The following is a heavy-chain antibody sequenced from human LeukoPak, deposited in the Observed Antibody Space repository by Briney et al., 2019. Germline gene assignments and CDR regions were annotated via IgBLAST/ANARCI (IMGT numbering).Heavy chain of an antibody. CDR2: INHSGST. CDR3: ARGGYYDYVWGSYRYPHFDY. J-gene: IGHJ4*02. D-gene: IGHD3-16*02. V-gene: IGHV4-34*01. CDR1: GGSISSYY. Sequence: NPSETLSLTCTVSGGSISSYYWSWIRQPPGKGLEWIGEINHSGSTNYNPSLKSRVTISVDTSKNQFSLKLSSVTAADTAVYYCARGGYYDYVWGSYRYPHFDYWGQGTLVTVSS.